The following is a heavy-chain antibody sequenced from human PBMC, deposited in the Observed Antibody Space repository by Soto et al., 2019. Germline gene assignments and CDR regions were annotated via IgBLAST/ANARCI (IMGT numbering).Heavy chain of an antibody. D-gene: IGHD6-13*01. V-gene: IGHV5-51*07. CDR3: ARTTPAGTGNYYFDY. Sequence: GEFLKISCKGSGYSFTSYWIGWVHQMPGKGLEWMGIIYPGDSDTRYSPSFQGQVTISADKSISTAYLQWSSLKASDTAMYYCARTTPAGTGNYYFDYWGQGTLVTVSS. CDR2: IYPGDSDT. CDR1: GYSFTSYW. J-gene: IGHJ4*02.